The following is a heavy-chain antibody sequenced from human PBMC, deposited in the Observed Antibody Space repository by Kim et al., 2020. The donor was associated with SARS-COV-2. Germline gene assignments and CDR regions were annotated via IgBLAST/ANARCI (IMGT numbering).Heavy chain of an antibody. D-gene: IGHD6-19*01. CDR1: GGSISRYY. J-gene: IGHJ4*02. CDR3: ARETVAGFDY. Sequence: SETLSLTCTVSGGSISRYYWSWVRQPPGKGLGWIGYIYNRGTTNSNPTLKSRVTISVDTSKNQFPLNLIPVTAADTAVYYCARETVAGFDYWGQGTLVTVSS. V-gene: IGHV4-59*01. CDR2: IYNRGTT.